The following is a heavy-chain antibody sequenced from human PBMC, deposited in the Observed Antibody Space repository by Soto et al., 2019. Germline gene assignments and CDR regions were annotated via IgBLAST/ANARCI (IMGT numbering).Heavy chain of an antibody. J-gene: IGHJ5*02. V-gene: IGHV3-7*01. Sequence: GESLKISCGASGFTFSNFWMNWVRQAPGMRLEWVANIKTDGSERNYLDSVKGRFTISRDNAKNSLYLQMNNLRAEDTAVYYCALDGRGADGQYNLFDPWGQGTLVTVSS. CDR2: IKTDGSER. CDR1: GFTFSNFW. CDR3: ALDGRGADGQYNLFDP. D-gene: IGHD3-10*01.